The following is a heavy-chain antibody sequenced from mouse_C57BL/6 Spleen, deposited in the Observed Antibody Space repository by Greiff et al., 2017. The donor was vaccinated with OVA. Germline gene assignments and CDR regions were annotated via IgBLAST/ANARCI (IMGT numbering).Heavy chain of an antibody. J-gene: IGHJ1*03. V-gene: IGHV1-55*01. CDR1: GYTFTSYW. CDR2: IYPGSGST. CDR3: ARPDGYYGYFDV. Sequence: QVQLQQPGAELVKPGASVTMSCKASGYTFTSYWLTWVKQRPGQGLEWIGDIYPGSGSTNYNEKFKSKATLTVDTSSSTAYMQLSSLTSEDSAVYYCARPDGYYGYFDVWGTGTTVTVSS. D-gene: IGHD2-3*01.